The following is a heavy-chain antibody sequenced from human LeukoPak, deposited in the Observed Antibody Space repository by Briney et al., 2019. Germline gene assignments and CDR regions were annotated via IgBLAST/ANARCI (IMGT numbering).Heavy chain of an antibody. CDR3: ATYKSQLRTVYFDY. D-gene: IGHD1-1*01. Sequence: GGSLRLSCAASGFTFSSYWMSWVRQAPGKGLEWVANIKQDGSDRNYVDSVKGRFTISKDNAKNLLSLEMNGLRAEDTAVYYCATYKSQLRTVYFDYWGQGTLVTVSS. V-gene: IGHV3-7*02. CDR2: IKQDGSDR. CDR1: GFTFSSYW. J-gene: IGHJ4*02.